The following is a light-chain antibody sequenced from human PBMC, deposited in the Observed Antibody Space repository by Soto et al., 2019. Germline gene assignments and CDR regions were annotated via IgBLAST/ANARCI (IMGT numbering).Light chain of an antibody. CDR3: QSYDSILSGHV. CDR2: NDV. CDR1: NSNIGAGYD. Sequence: QSVLTQPPSVSGAPGLRVTISCTGSNSNIGAGYDVHWYQQLPETAPKLLIYNDVKRPSGVPDRFSGSKSGTSASLAITGLQAEDEADYYCQSYDSILSGHVFGPGTQLTVL. J-gene: IGLJ7*01. V-gene: IGLV1-40*01.